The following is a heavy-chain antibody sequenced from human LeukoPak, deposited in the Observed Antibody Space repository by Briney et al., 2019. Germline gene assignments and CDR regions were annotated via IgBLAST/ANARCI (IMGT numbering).Heavy chain of an antibody. CDR3: ARDYVSSGWLYYFDS. Sequence: ASVKVSCKASGYIFTSFGFSWVRQAPGQGLEWMAWISAYNGNTNYAQNLQGRVTVTTDTSTNTAYMERRSLRSDDTAVYYCARDYVSSGWLYYFDSWGQGTPVTVSS. J-gene: IGHJ4*02. CDR2: ISAYNGNT. D-gene: IGHD6-19*01. CDR1: GYIFTSFG. V-gene: IGHV1-18*01.